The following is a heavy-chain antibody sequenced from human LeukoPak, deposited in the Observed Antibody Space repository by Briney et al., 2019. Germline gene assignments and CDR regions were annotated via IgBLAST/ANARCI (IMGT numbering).Heavy chain of an antibody. J-gene: IGHJ4*02. CDR3: ARASYSYDINGWVPFDY. CDR2: IYYSGST. D-gene: IGHD3-22*01. CDR1: GGSISSGSYY. V-gene: IGHV4-39*07. Sequence: SETLSLTCTVSGGSISSGSYYWGWIRQPPGKGLEWIGNIYYSGSTYYNPSLKSRVSISVDTSKNQFSLRLSSVTAADTAVYYCARASYSYDINGWVPFDYWGQGTLVTVSS.